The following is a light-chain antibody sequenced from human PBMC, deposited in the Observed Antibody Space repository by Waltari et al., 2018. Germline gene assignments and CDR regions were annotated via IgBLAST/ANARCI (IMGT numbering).Light chain of an antibody. Sequence: QAVLTQPSSLSASPGASARLTGTLHSGINVADRKIYWYPQKPGRPPQSLLRFRSDLDKQPASGLPGRFPGSKVVAANAGILLISGLQSEDEADYYCMMWHSSASVFGGGTTLTVL. J-gene: IGLJ2*01. CDR2: FRSDLDK. V-gene: IGLV5-45*03. CDR1: SGINVADRK. CDR3: MMWHSSASV.